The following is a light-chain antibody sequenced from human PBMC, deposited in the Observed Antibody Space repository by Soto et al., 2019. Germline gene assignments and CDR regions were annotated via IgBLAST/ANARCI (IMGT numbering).Light chain of an antibody. V-gene: IGKV3-11*01. J-gene: IGKJ4*01. CDR3: QQRSDWPST. Sequence: EIVLTQSPATLSLSPGDRATLSCRASQSVGSYLGWYQQRPGQAPRLLIYDASNRATGIPARFSGSGSGTDFTHSISSLMPEDFAVYYGQQRSDWPSTFGGGTKVEIK. CDR1: QSVGSY. CDR2: DAS.